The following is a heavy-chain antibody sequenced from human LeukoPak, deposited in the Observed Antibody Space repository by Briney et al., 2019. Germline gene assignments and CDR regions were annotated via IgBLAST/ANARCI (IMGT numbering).Heavy chain of an antibody. CDR3: AIEYSSSSALDYYYMDV. V-gene: IGHV1-2*02. D-gene: IGHD6-6*01. CDR2: INPNSGGT. CDR1: GYTFTGYY. Sequence: GASVKVSCKASGYTFTGYYMHWVRQAPGQGLEWMGWINPNSGGTNYAQKFQGRVTMTRDTSISTAYMELSRLRSDDTAVYYCAIEYSSSSALDYYYMDVWGKGTTVTVSS. J-gene: IGHJ6*03.